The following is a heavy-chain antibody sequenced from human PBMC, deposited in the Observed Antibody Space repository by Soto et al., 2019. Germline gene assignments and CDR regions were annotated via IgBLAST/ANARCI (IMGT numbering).Heavy chain of an antibody. Sequence: EVQLLESGGGLVQPGGSLRLSCAASGFTFSTYAMSWVRQAPGKGLEWVSGITGSGESSYYADSVKGRFTISRDNSKNALYLHMNSLRGEDTAVYYCAKAGGDCRGGSCYSGQGDYWGQGTLVTVSS. CDR2: ITGSGESS. CDR3: AKAGGDCRGGSCYSGQGDY. CDR1: GFTFSTYA. J-gene: IGHJ4*02. V-gene: IGHV3-23*01. D-gene: IGHD2-15*01.